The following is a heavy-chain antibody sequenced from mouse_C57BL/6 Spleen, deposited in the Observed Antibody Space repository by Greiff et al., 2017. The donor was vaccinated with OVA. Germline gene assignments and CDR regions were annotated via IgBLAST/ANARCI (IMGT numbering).Heavy chain of an antibody. D-gene: IGHD6-1*01. J-gene: IGHJ3*01. CDR3: ASSLSLPAWFAY. CDR2: ILPGSGST. V-gene: IGHV1-9*01. Sequence: QVQLQQSGAELMKPGASVKLSCKATGYTFTGYWIEWVKKRPGHGLEWIGEILPGSGSTNYNEKFKGKATFTADTSSNTAYMQLSSLTTEDSAICCCASSLSLPAWFAYWGQGTLVTVSA. CDR1: GYTFTGYW.